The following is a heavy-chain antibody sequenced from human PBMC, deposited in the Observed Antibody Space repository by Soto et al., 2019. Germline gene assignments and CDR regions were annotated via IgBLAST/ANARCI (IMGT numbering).Heavy chain of an antibody. J-gene: IGHJ6*02. CDR3: ARWHSSSGYYGMDV. V-gene: IGHV4-59*01. CDR1: GASMNNYY. D-gene: IGHD6-25*01. Sequence: HVQVQESGPGLVKPSETLSLTCTVSGASMNNYYWSWIRQPPGKGLEWIAYIYYSGSTKYNPSFESRVIXXVXTXXNQFSLKLSSLTAADTAVYYCARWHSSSGYYGMDVWGQGTTVTVSS. CDR2: IYYSGST.